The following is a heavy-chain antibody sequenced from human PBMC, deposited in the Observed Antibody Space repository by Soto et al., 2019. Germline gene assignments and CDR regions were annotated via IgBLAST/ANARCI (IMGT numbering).Heavy chain of an antibody. J-gene: IGHJ3*02. V-gene: IGHV1-3*01. Sequence: ASVKVSCKASGYTFTSYAMHWVRQAPGQRLEWMGWINAGNGNTKYSQKFQGRVTITRDTSASTAYMELSSLRSEDTAVYYCARSLYDILTGYRWAGAFDIWGQGTMVTVSS. CDR2: INAGNGNT. CDR3: ARSLYDILTGYRWAGAFDI. D-gene: IGHD3-9*01. CDR1: GYTFTSYA.